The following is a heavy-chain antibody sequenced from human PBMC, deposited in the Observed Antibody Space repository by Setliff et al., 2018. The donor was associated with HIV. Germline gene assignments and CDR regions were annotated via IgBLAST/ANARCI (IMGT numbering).Heavy chain of an antibody. CDR3: VRGYCSSTTCYEDYYYMDV. D-gene: IGHD2-2*01. V-gene: IGHV4-59*01. Sequence: PSETLSLTCTVSGGSISGYYWSWIRQPPGKGLEYIGSIFFTGNTIYKPSLKARVTLSVDMSKNQVFLRLSSVTAADTAVYYCVRGYCSSTTCYEDYYYMDVWGKGSTVTVS. J-gene: IGHJ6*03. CDR1: GGSISGYY. CDR2: IFFTGNT.